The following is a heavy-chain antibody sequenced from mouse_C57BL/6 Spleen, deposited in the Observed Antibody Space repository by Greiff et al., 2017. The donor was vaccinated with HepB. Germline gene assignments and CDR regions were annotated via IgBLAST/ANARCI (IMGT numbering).Heavy chain of an antibody. CDR1: GFSLTSYG. CDR2: IWSGGST. J-gene: IGHJ1*03. V-gene: IGHV2-2*01. CDR3: ARNGTYWYFDV. Sequence: QVQLQQSGPGLVQPSQSLSITCTVSGFSLTSYGVHWVRQSPGKGLEWLGVIWSGGSTDYNAAVISRLTISKDNSKSQVFFKMNSLQADDTAIYYCARNGTYWYFDVWGTGTTVTVSS.